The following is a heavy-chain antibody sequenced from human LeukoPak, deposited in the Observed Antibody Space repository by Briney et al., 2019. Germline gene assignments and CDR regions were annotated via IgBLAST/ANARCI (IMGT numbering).Heavy chain of an antibody. V-gene: IGHV4-39*01. CDR2: IYYSGST. CDR3: ASYSNFDY. CDR1: GGSISSSSYY. J-gene: IGHJ4*02. D-gene: IGHD4-11*01. Sequence: SETLSLTCTVSGGSISSSSYYWGWIRQPPGKGLEWIGSIYYSGSTYYNPSLKSRVTISVDTSKNQFSLKLSSVTAADTAVYYCASYSNFDYRGQGTLVTVSS.